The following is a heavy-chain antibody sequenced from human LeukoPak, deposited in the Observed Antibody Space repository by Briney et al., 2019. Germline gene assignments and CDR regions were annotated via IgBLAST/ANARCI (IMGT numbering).Heavy chain of an antibody. V-gene: IGHV1-18*01. CDR1: GYSFPSYG. CDR3: ARIAVVVPTGIVGSYFNYLDV. D-gene: IGHD2-2*01. J-gene: IGHJ6*03. Sequence: ASVKVSCKASGYSFPSYGITWVRQAPGQGLEWMGRISVYNVHTTYAQNFQGRVTMTTETSTSTAYLEVRSLRSDDTARYYCARIAVVVPTGIVGSYFNYLDVWGEGTTVTVSS. CDR2: ISVYNVHT.